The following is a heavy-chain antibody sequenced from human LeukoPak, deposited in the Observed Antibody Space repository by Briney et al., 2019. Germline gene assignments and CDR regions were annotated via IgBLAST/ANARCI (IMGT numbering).Heavy chain of an antibody. CDR3: ARSVGSYYGDL. Sequence: PGGSLRLSCAASGFIFSTHSMYWVRQAPGKGLEWVAVISYDGSNKNYADSVKGRFTISRDNAKNSLYLQMNSLTVEDTAVYYCARSVGSYYGDLWGQGTLVTVSS. CDR2: ISYDGSNK. D-gene: IGHD3-22*01. V-gene: IGHV3-30-3*01. J-gene: IGHJ5*02. CDR1: GFIFSTHS.